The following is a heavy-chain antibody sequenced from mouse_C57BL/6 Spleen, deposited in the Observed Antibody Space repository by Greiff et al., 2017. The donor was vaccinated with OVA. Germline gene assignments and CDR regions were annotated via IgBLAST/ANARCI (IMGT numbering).Heavy chain of an antibody. CDR2: ISSGGSYT. D-gene: IGHD2-5*01. CDR3: ARQGYYSNYDYAMDY. Sequence: EVKVVESGGDLVKPGGSLKLSCAASGFTFSSYGMSWVRQTPDKRLEWVATISSGGSYTYYPDSVKGRFTISRDNAKNTLYLQMSSLKSEDTAMYYCARQGYYSNYDYAMDYWGQGTSVTVSS. V-gene: IGHV5-6*01. J-gene: IGHJ4*01. CDR1: GFTFSSYG.